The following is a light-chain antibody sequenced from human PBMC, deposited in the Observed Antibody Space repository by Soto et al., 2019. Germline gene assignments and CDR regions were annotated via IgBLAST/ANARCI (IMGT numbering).Light chain of an antibody. CDR1: QFVSTN. CDR3: QQYNDRPRT. V-gene: IGKV3-15*01. CDR2: GAS. Sequence: ELVITQSPATPSVSPGERATLSCRASQFVSTNLAWYQQRPGQAPRLLIYGASTRDIGVPAMFSGSGAGTEFTLTISSLKSEDFEVYYCQQYNDRPRTFGQGTKVDIK. J-gene: IGKJ1*01.